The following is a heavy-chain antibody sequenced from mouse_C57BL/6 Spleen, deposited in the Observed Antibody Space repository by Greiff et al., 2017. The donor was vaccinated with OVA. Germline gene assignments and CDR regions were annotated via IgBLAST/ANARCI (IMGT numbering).Heavy chain of an antibody. J-gene: IGHJ4*01. CDR2: IYPGDGDT. Sequence: VQRVESGAELVKPGASVKISCKASGYAFSSYWMNWVKQRPGKGLEWIGQIYPGDGDTNYNGKFKGKATLAADKSSSTAYMQLSSLTSEDSAVYFCARSSPYAMDYWGQGTSVTVSS. V-gene: IGHV1-80*01. CDR3: ARSSPYAMDY. CDR1: GYAFSSYW.